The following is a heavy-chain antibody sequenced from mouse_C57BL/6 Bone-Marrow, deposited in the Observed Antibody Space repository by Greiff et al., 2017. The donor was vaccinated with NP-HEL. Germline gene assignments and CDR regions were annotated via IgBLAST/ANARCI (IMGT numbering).Heavy chain of an antibody. Sequence: LEESGPELVKPGASVKISCKASGYSFTDYNMNWVKQSNGKSLEWIGVINPNYGTTSYNQKFKGKATLTVDQSSSTAYMQLNSLTSEDSAVYYCARYTTVVDYAMDYWGQGTSVTVSS. J-gene: IGHJ4*01. CDR1: GYSFTDYN. CDR2: INPNYGTT. V-gene: IGHV1-39*01. D-gene: IGHD1-1*01. CDR3: ARYTTVVDYAMDY.